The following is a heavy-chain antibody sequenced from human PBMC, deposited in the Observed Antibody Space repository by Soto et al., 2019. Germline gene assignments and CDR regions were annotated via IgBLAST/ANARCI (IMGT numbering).Heavy chain of an antibody. D-gene: IGHD3-10*01. V-gene: IGHV2-70*01. J-gene: IGHJ6*02. CDR1: GFSLSTSGMC. Sequence: SGPTLVNPTQTLTLTCTFSGFSLSTSGMCVSWIRQPPGKALEWLALIDWDDDKYYSTSLKTRLTISKDTSTNQVVLTMTNMDPVDTATYYCARMALYGSGSYSPHYCYYGMDVWGQGTTVTVSS. CDR3: ARMALYGSGSYSPHYCYYGMDV. CDR2: IDWDDDK.